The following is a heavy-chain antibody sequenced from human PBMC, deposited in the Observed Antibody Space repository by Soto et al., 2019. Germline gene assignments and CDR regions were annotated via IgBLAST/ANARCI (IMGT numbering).Heavy chain of an antibody. V-gene: IGHV3-30*18. J-gene: IGHJ6*02. D-gene: IGHD6-13*01. CDR3: AKEGDAAGYYYGMDV. CDR2: ISYDGSNK. Sequence: PGGSLRLSCAASGFTFSSYGMHWVRQAPGKGLEWVAVISYDGSNKYYADSVKGRFTISRDNSKNTLYLQMNSLRAEDTAVYYCAKEGDAAGYYYGMDVWGQGTTVTVSS. CDR1: GFTFSSYG.